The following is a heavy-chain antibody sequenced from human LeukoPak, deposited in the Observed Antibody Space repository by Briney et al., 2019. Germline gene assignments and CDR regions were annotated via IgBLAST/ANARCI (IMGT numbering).Heavy chain of an antibody. J-gene: IGHJ5*02. Sequence: ASVKVSCKTSGYSFTDYYIHWVRQAPGQGLQWMGWINPNTADTNYAQRFQGRVTMTRDTSISTAYMELSRLRSDDTAVYYCARIAVGGNWFDPWGQGTLVTVSS. CDR3: ARIAVGGNWFDP. V-gene: IGHV1-2*02. CDR1: GYSFTDYY. D-gene: IGHD6-19*01. CDR2: INPNTADT.